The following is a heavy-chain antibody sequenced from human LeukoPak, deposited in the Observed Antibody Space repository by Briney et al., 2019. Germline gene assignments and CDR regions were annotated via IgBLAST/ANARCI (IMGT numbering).Heavy chain of an antibody. CDR3: ARGPWLVRDEEYFQH. Sequence: ASVKVSCKASGYTFTSYDINWVRQATGQGLEWMGWMNPNSGNTGYAQKFQGRVTMTRNTSISTAYMELSSLRSEDRAVYYCARGPWLVRDEEYFQHWGQGTLGTVSS. CDR1: GYTFTSYD. V-gene: IGHV1-8*01. J-gene: IGHJ1*01. D-gene: IGHD6-19*01. CDR2: MNPNSGNT.